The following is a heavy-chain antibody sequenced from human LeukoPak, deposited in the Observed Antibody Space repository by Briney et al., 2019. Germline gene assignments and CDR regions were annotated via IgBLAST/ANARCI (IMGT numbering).Heavy chain of an antibody. CDR3: ARDRASGSGKYYFDY. CDR2: IDYSGWT. CDR1: GGSISSSSYY. J-gene: IGHJ4*02. Sequence: PSETLSLTCTVSGGSISSSSYYWGWIRQPPGKGLEWIGYIDYSGWTNYNPSLKSRVTISVDTSKNQFSLKLSSVTAADTAVYYCARDRASGSGKYYFDYWGQGTLVTVSS. V-gene: IGHV4-61*01. D-gene: IGHD3-10*01.